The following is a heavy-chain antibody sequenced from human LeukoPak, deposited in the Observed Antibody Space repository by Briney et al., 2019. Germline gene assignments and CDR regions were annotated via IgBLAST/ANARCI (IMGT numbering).Heavy chain of an antibody. V-gene: IGHV3-66*01. CDR2: IYSGGST. J-gene: IGHJ6*02. D-gene: IGHD6-19*01. CDR1: GFTVSSNY. CDR3: ARGIAVAGTTLYYYYGMDV. Sequence: GGSLRLSCAASGFTVSSNYMSWVRQAPGNGLEWVSVIYSGGSTYYADSVKGRFTISRDNSKNTLYLQMNSLRAEDTAVYYCARGIAVAGTTLYYYYGMDVWGQGTTVTVSS.